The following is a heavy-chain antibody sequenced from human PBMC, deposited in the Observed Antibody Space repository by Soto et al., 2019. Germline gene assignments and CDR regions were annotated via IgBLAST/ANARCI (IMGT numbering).Heavy chain of an antibody. D-gene: IGHD2-2*02. CDR1: GGSFSGYY. J-gene: IGHJ4*02. Sequence: SETLSLTCAVYGGSFSGYYWSWIRQPPGKGLEWIGEINHSGSTNYNPSLKSRVTISVDTSKNQFSLKLSSVTAADTAVYYCARGRLAAIPFDYWGQGTLVTV. CDR2: INHSGST. V-gene: IGHV4-34*01. CDR3: ARGRLAAIPFDY.